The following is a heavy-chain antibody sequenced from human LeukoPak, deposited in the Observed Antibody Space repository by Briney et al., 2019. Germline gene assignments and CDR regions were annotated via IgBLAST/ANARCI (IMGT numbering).Heavy chain of an antibody. V-gene: IGHV1-8*03. D-gene: IGHD3-10*01. CDR1: GYTFTSYD. CDR3: ARVGWFGELNWFDP. Sequence: GASVKVSCKASGYTFTSYDINWVRRATGQGLEWMGWMNPNSGNTGYAQKFQGRVTITRNTSISTAYMELSSLRSEDTAVYYCARVGWFGELNWFDPWGQGTLVTVSS. CDR2: MNPNSGNT. J-gene: IGHJ5*02.